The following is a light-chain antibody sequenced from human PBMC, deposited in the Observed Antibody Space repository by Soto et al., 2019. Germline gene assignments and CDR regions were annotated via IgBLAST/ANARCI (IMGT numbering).Light chain of an antibody. CDR3: QQYATSPLT. V-gene: IGKV3-20*01. J-gene: IGKJ1*01. CDR2: GAS. Sequence: IVLAHFPGTLSLSPGERATLSCMASQSVSNNYLSWYQQKPGQAPRLVIFGASNRASGIPDRFSASGSGTEFTLTISRLEPEDVAVYYCQQYATSPLTFGHGTKVDIK. CDR1: QSVSNNY.